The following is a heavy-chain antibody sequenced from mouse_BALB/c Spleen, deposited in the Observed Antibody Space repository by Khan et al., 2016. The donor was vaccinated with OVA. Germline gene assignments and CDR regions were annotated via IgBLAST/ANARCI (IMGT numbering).Heavy chain of an antibody. J-gene: IGHJ3*01. CDR3: ADHLIGSFVY. CDR2: ISSGGDHT. V-gene: IGHV5-6*01. Sequence: EVELVESGGDLVKPGGSLKLSCAASGFTFSSYSMSWVRQTPDKRLEWVASISSGGDHTYYLDSVKGRFTISRDNAKNTLYLQMSDLKSEDTAMYYCADHLIGSFVYWGQGTPVTVSA. CDR1: GFTFSSYS.